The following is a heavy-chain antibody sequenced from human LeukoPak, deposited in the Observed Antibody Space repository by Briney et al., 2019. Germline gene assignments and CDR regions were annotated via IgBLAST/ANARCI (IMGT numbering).Heavy chain of an antibody. CDR2: IYCSGST. CDR1: GGSISSSSYY. V-gene: IGHV4-39*07. CDR3: AAGDSSGYYYLDY. D-gene: IGHD3-22*01. J-gene: IGHJ4*02. Sequence: PSETLSLTCTVSGGSISSSSYYWGWIRQPPGQGLEWIGSIYCSGSTYYNPSLKSRVTILVDTSKNQFSLKLSSVTAADTAVYYCAAGDSSGYYYLDYWGQGTLVTVSS.